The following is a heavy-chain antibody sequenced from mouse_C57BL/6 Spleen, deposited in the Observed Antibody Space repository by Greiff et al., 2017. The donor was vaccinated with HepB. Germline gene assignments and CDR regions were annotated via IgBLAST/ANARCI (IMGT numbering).Heavy chain of an antibody. D-gene: IGHD2-1*01. V-gene: IGHV1-18*01. CDR3: ARKGLYYGNYVDAMDY. J-gene: IGHJ4*01. CDR2: INPNNGGT. Sequence: EVNLVESGPELVKPGASVKIPCKASGYTFTDYNMDWVKQSNGKSLEWIGDINPNNGGTIYNQKFKGKATLTVDKSSSTAYRELRSLTSEDTAVYYCARKGLYYGNYVDAMDYWGQGTSVTVSS. CDR1: GYTFTDYN.